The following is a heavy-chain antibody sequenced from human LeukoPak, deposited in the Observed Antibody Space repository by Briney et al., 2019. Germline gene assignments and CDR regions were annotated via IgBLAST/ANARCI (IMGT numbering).Heavy chain of an antibody. CDR3: ARRSGYYGTTNCYHGFDP. CDR1: GFTFSNFN. D-gene: IGHD2-2*01. Sequence: GGSLRLSCAASGFTFSNFNLNWVRQAPGKGLEWVSSINSISTAIYYADSVKGRFTISRDNAKNSLYLQMDSLRAEDTAVYYCARRSGYYGTTNCYHGFDPWGQGTLVTVSS. J-gene: IGHJ5*02. V-gene: IGHV3-21*01. CDR2: INSISTAI.